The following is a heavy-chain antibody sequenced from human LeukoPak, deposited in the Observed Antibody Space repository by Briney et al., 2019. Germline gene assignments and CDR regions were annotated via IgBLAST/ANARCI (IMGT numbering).Heavy chain of an antibody. V-gene: IGHV3-23*01. CDR3: ARDGELVNIRYYYYYMDV. J-gene: IGHJ6*03. CDR2: ISGSGGST. Sequence: GGSLRLSCAASGFTFSSYAMSWVRQAPGKGLEWVSAISGSGGSTYYADSVKGRFTISRDNSKNTLYLQMNSLRAEDTAVYYCARDGELVNIRYYYYYMDVWGKGTTVTISS. D-gene: IGHD1-1*01. CDR1: GFTFSSYA.